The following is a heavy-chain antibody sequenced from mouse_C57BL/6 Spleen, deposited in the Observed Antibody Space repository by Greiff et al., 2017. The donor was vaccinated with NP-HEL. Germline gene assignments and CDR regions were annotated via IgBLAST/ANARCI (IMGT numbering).Heavy chain of an antibody. D-gene: IGHD2-1*01. CDR2: INPSNGGT. Sequence: VQLQQPGTELVKPGASVKLSCKASGYTFTSYWMHWVKQRPGQGLEWIGNINPSNGGTNYNEKFKSKATLTVDKSSSTAYMQLSSLTSEDSAFYYCARGDYGKGYFDYWGQGTTLTVSS. V-gene: IGHV1-53*01. CDR3: ARGDYGKGYFDY. J-gene: IGHJ2*01. CDR1: GYTFTSYW.